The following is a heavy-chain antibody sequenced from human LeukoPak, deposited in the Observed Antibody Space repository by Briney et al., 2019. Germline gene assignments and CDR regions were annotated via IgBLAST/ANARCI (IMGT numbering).Heavy chain of an antibody. Sequence: PSETLSLTCTVSGGSISSSSYYWGWIRQPPGKGLEWIGSIYYSGSTYYNPSLKSRVTISVDTSKNQFSLKLSSVTAADTAVYYCAREFWAYYDSSGLLTGRRPFDYWGQGTLVTVSS. CDR3: AREFWAYYDSSGLLTGRRPFDY. V-gene: IGHV4-39*07. D-gene: IGHD3-22*01. J-gene: IGHJ4*02. CDR1: GGSISSSSYY. CDR2: IYYSGST.